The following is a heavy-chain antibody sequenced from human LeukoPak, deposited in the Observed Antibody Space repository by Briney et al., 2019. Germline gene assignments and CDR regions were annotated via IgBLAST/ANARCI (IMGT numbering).Heavy chain of an antibody. Sequence: ASIYYSGSTYYNPSLKSRVTISVDTSKNQFSLKLSSVTAADTAVYYCARAPMTTVTTFFQYWGQGTLVTVSS. D-gene: IGHD4-17*01. CDR3: ARAPMTTVTTFFQY. J-gene: IGHJ4*02. V-gene: IGHV4-39*01. CDR2: IYYSGST.